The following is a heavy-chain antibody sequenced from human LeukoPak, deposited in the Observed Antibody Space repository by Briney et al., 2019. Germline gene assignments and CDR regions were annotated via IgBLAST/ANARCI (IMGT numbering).Heavy chain of an antibody. J-gene: IGHJ5*02. CDR2: ISAYNGNT. V-gene: IGHV1-18*01. CDR1: GYPSSDYG. D-gene: IGHD6-19*01. Sequence: AASVKVSCKASGYPSSDYGFTWVRQAPGQGLEWMGWISAYNGNTDYAQKFQDRVTFTIDTSASTAYLDLRSLRSDDTAVYYCATVRRAVSDTRLDRWGQGTLVTVSS. CDR3: ATVRRAVSDTRLDR.